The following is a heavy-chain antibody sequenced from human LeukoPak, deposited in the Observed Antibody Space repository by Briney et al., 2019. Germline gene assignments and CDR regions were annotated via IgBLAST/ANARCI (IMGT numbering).Heavy chain of an antibody. CDR3: ARDLVFGELGYYYYYGMDV. Sequence: GGSLRLSCAASGFTFSSNYMSWVRQAPGKGLEWVSVIYSGGSTYYADSVKGRFTISRDNSKNTLYLQMNSLRAEDTAVYYCARDLVFGELGYYYYYGMDVWGQGTTVTVSS. CDR2: IYSGGST. CDR1: GFTFSSNY. V-gene: IGHV3-53*01. J-gene: IGHJ6*02. D-gene: IGHD3-10*01.